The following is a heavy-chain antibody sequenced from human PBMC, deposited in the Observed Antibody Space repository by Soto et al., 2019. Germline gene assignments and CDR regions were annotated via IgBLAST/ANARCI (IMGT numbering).Heavy chain of an antibody. Sequence: GGSLRLSCAASGFTFSSYSMNWVRQAPGKGLEWVSAISGSGGSTYYADSVKGRFTISRDNSKNTLYLQMNSLRAEDTAVYYCAKCDMITFGGATFDYWGQGTLVTVSS. CDR2: ISGSGGST. J-gene: IGHJ4*02. CDR1: GFTFSSYS. V-gene: IGHV3-23*01. D-gene: IGHD3-16*01. CDR3: AKCDMITFGGATFDY.